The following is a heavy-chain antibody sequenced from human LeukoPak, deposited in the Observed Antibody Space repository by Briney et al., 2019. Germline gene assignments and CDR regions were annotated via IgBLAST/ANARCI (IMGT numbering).Heavy chain of an antibody. V-gene: IGHV3-7*04. D-gene: IGHD5-24*01. Sequence: GGSLRLSCAASGFTFTSAWMSWVRQAPGKGLEWVANIKQDGGEKYYVDSVKGRFTISRDNAKNSLYLQMNSLRPEDTAVYYCAGRGDGNLYYFDHWGQGTLVTASS. CDR3: AGRGDGNLYYFDH. CDR1: GFTFTSAW. CDR2: IKQDGGEK. J-gene: IGHJ4*02.